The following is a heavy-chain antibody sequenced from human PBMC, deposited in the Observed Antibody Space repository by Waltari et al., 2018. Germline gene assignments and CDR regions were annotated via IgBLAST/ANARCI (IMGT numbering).Heavy chain of an antibody. V-gene: IGHV4-30-2*01. Sequence: QVQLQESGPGLVKPSQNLSLTRTVSGGSISSAGYYWSWLRQIPGKGLEWIGYIYHSGGTYSNPSLKSRVTISVDRSKNQFSLKLSSVTAADTAVYYCARGAGSYGYYWYFDRWGRGTLVTVSS. J-gene: IGHJ2*01. CDR3: ARGAGSYGYYWYFDR. CDR1: GGSISSAGYY. CDR2: IYHSGGT. D-gene: IGHD5-18*01.